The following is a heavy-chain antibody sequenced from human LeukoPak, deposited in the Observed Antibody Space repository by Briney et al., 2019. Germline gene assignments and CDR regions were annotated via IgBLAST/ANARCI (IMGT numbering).Heavy chain of an antibody. Sequence: AASVTVSCKTSGYTFTDYYIHWVRQAPGQGLEWMGWINPNSGETNSAQKFQGRVTMTGDTASRTAYMALSRLTSDDTAVYYCATDRDYSNTERGFDYWGQGTLVTVSS. CDR1: GYTFTDYY. CDR3: ATDRDYSNTERGFDY. J-gene: IGHJ4*02. D-gene: IGHD4-11*01. CDR2: INPNSGET. V-gene: IGHV1-2*02.